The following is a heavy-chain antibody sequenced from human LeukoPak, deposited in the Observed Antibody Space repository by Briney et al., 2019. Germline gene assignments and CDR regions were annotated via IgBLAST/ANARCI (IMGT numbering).Heavy chain of an antibody. J-gene: IGHJ4*02. CDR1: GGSISSYY. CDR3: ARARYYYGSSGSHFDY. D-gene: IGHD3-22*01. CDR2: IYTSGST. V-gene: IGHV4-4*07. Sequence: SETLSLTCTVSGGSISSYYWSWIRQPAGKGLEWIGRIYTSGSTNYNPSLKSRVTMSVDTSKNQFSLKLSSVTAADTAVYYCARARYYYGSSGSHFDYWGQGTLVTVSS.